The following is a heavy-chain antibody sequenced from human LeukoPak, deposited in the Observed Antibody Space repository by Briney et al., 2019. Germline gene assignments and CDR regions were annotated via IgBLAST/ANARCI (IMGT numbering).Heavy chain of an antibody. CDR2: IDWDDDK. CDR3: ARSRMAVSGTPFDH. Sequence: SGPTLVNPTQALTLTCSFSGFSLSTSPMCVSWIRQPPGKALEWLACIDWDDDKFYSTSLKTRLTISKDTSKNQVVLTMTNMDPVDTATYYCARSRMAVSGTPFDHWGQGTLVTVSS. CDR1: GFSLSTSPMC. D-gene: IGHD1-26*01. J-gene: IGHJ4*02. V-gene: IGHV2-70*17.